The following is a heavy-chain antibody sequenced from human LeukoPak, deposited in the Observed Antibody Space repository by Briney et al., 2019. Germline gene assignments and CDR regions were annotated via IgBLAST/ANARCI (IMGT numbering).Heavy chain of an antibody. Sequence: SQTLSLTCAVSGGSISSGGYSWSWIRQPPGKGLEWIGYIYHSGSTYYNPSLKSRVTISVDRSKNQFSLKLSSVTAADTAVYYCALSAMVPPNWFDPWGQGTLVTVSS. CDR1: GGSISSGGYS. CDR2: IYHSGST. J-gene: IGHJ5*02. V-gene: IGHV4-30-2*01. CDR3: ALSAMVPPNWFDP. D-gene: IGHD3-10*01.